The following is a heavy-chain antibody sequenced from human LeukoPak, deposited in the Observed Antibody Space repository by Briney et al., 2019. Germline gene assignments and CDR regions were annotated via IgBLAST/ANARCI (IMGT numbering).Heavy chain of an antibody. CDR2: ISQDGSEK. V-gene: IGHV3-7*01. D-gene: IGHD6-19*01. CDR3: ARGGRSAVAGTSPY. Sequence: GGSLRLSCVASGFTFSSYWMTWVRQAPGKGLDWVANISQDGSEKYYVDSVKGRFTVSRDNAKNSVYLQMNSLRAEDTAVYYCARGGRSAVAGTSPYWGQGTLVTVSS. J-gene: IGHJ4*02. CDR1: GFTFSSYW.